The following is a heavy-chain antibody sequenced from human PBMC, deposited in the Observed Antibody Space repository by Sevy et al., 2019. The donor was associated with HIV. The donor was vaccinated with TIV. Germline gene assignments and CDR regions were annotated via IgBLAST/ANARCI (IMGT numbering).Heavy chain of an antibody. CDR3: TTDLGGGYCSGGRCYLTSG. CDR2: IKSKTDGGTT. Sequence: GGSLRLSCAASGFTFSNAWMSWVRQAPGKGLEWVGRIKSKTDGGTTDYAAPVKGRFPISRDDSKDTLYLQMNSLKTGEVAVSYCTTDLGGGYCSGGRCYLTSGWGQGTLVTVSS. D-gene: IGHD2-15*01. V-gene: IGHV3-15*01. J-gene: IGHJ4*02. CDR1: GFTFSNAW.